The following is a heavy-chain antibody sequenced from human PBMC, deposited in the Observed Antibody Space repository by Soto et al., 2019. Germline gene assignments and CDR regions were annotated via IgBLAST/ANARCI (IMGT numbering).Heavy chain of an antibody. J-gene: IGHJ4*02. D-gene: IGHD1-26*01. CDR1: DGSINNGDW. V-gene: IGHV4-4*02. CDR3: ATRGIVGPIY. Sequence: QVQLQESGTGLVEPSGTLSLTCNVYDGSINNGDWCSWVRQPPGKGLEWIGEVYHNGNTNYNASLKSRVTVSVDKSRNQSSLRVTSVTPADTAVYYCATRGIVGPIYWGQGTLVTVSS. CDR2: VYHNGNT.